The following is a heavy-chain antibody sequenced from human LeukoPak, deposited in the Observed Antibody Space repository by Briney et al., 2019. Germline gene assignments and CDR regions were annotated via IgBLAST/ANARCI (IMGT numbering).Heavy chain of an antibody. D-gene: IGHD2-2*01. CDR2: IRSKAYGGTT. V-gene: IGHV3-49*04. J-gene: IGHJ6*03. CDR1: GFTFGDYA. CDR3: TRVLGDWGSTSWFFDYYYYMDV. Sequence: GGSLRLSCTASGFTFGDYAMSWVRQAPGKGLEWVGFIRSKAYGGTTEYAASVKGRFTISRDGSKSIAYLQMNSLKTEDTAVYYCTRVLGDWGSTSWFFDYYYYMDVWGKGTTVTISS.